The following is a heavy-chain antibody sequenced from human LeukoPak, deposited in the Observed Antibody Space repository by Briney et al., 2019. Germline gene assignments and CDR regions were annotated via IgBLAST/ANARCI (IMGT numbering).Heavy chain of an antibody. D-gene: IGHD5-18*01. Sequence: GESLRLSCAASGFTFDDYAMSWVRHVPGGGLEWVSGIYCNGRITEYADSVKDRFTISRQNTKNSLYLYMNNLGGEDTALYFCARGSVQLWLRDTYYYMDVWGKRTTVTVSS. CDR1: GFTFDDYA. J-gene: IGHJ6*03. CDR3: ARGSVQLWLRDTYYYMDV. V-gene: IGHV3-20*04. CDR2: IYCNGRIT.